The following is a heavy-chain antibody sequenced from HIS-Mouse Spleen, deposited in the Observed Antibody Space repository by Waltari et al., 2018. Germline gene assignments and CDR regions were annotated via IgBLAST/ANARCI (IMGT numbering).Heavy chain of an antibody. Sequence: QLQLQESGPGLVNPSETLSLTCTVAGGPISSSSAYRGWIRQPPGKGLEWIGSIYYSGSTYYNPSLKSRVTISVDTSKNQFSLKLSSVTAADTAVYYCAREIPYSSSWYDWYFDLWGRGTLVTVSS. CDR2: IYYSGST. CDR3: AREIPYSSSWYDWYFDL. V-gene: IGHV4-39*07. J-gene: IGHJ2*01. D-gene: IGHD6-13*01. CDR1: GGPISSSSAY.